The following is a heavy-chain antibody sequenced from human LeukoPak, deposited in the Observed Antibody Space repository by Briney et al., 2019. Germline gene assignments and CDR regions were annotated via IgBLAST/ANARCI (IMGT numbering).Heavy chain of an antibody. Sequence: GGSLRLSCAASGFTFSSYGMHWVRQAPGKGLEWVAVIWYDGSNKYYADSVKGRFTISRDNSKNTLYLQMNSLRAEDTAVYYCAKDKTWGYFDYWGQGTLVTVSS. V-gene: IGHV3-30*02. CDR2: IWYDGSNK. D-gene: IGHD3-16*01. J-gene: IGHJ4*02. CDR1: GFTFSSYG. CDR3: AKDKTWGYFDY.